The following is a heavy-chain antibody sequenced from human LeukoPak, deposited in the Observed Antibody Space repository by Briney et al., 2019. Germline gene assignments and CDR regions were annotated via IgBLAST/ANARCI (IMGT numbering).Heavy chain of an antibody. D-gene: IGHD6-19*01. V-gene: IGHV1-24*01. CDR3: ARAVAALWYFDL. J-gene: IGHJ2*01. CDR1: GYTLTELS. Sequence: ASVKVSCKVSGYTLTELSLHWVRQAPGKGLEWMGGFDPEDSETIYAQKHQGRVTMTTDTTTSTAYMELRSLRSDDTAVYYWARAVAALWYFDLWGRGTLVTVSS. CDR2: FDPEDSET.